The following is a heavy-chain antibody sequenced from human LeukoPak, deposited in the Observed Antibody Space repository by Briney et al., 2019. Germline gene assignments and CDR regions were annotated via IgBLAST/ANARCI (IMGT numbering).Heavy chain of an antibody. V-gene: IGHV3-7*05. CDR3: ARLGIAAAGMTYYYYGMDV. CDR2: IKQDGSEK. Sequence: HTGGSLRLSCAASGFTFSSYWMSWVRQAPGKGLEWVANIKQDGSEKYYVDSVKGRFTISRDNAKNSLYLQMNSLRAEDTAVYYCARLGIAAAGMTYYYYGMDVWGQGTTVTVSS. D-gene: IGHD6-13*01. CDR1: GFTFSSYW. J-gene: IGHJ6*02.